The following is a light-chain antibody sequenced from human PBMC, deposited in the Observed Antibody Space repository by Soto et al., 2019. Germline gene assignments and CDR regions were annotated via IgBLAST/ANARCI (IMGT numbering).Light chain of an antibody. CDR1: QGVFSSY. V-gene: IGKV3-20*01. J-gene: IGKJ5*01. CDR3: QQYGSSPIT. CDR2: GAS. Sequence: EIVLTQSPGTLSLSPGERVTLSCRASQGVFSSYLAWYQQKPGQAPRLLIYGASNRATGIPDRFSGSGSGTDFTLTISRLEPEDFEVYCCQQYGSSPITFGQGTRLEIK.